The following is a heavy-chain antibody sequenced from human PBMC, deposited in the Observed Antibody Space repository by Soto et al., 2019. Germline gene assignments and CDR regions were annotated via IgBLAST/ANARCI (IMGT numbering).Heavy chain of an antibody. Sequence: GGSLRLSCVVSGFTFSNYDMHWVRQATGKGLEWVSAIASAGDTYYADSVKGRFTISRDNSKNTLYLQMNSLRAEDTAVYYCARDLSLTYYYGMDVWGQGTTVTVSS. V-gene: IGHV3-13*04. CDR1: GFTFSNYD. D-gene: IGHD3-16*02. J-gene: IGHJ6*02. CDR3: ARDLSLTYYYGMDV. CDR2: IASAGDT.